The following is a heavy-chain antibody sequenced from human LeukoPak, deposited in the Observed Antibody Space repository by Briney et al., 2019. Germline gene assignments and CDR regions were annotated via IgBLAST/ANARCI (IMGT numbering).Heavy chain of an antibody. Sequence: GESLKISCAASGFPFSSYVMHWLRQAPGKGLEWVGRIKRKADGGTTDYAVPVKGRFTISRDDSKNTLYVQMNSLRSEDTAVYYCTTGLDSSSWWGQGTLVTVSS. CDR1: GFPFSSYV. J-gene: IGHJ4*02. CDR3: TTGLDSSSW. D-gene: IGHD6-13*01. CDR2: IKRKADGGTT. V-gene: IGHV3-15*01.